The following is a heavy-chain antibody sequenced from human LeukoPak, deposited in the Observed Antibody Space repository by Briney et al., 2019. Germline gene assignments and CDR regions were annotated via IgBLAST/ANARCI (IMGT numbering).Heavy chain of an antibody. CDR3: ARSIADNWFDP. J-gene: IGHJ5*02. Sequence: GGSLRLSCAASGFAFSNYWMSWVRQAPGKGLEWVANIKQDGSEKYYVDSVKGRFTISRDNAKNSLYLQMNSLRAEDTAVYYCARSIADNWFDPWGQGTLVTVSS. CDR2: IKQDGSEK. CDR1: GFAFSNYW. V-gene: IGHV3-7*01. D-gene: IGHD6-6*01.